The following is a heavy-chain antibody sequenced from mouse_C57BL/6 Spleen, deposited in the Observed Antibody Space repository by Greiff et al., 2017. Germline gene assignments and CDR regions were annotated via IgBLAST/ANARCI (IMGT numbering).Heavy chain of an antibody. J-gene: IGHJ4*01. CDR2: INPSNGGT. V-gene: IGHV1-53*01. CDR1: GYTFTSYW. CDR3: ARTELFYAMDY. Sequence: QVHVKQPGTELVKPGASVKLSCKASGYTFTSYWMHWVKQRPGQGLEWIGNINPSNGGTNYNEKFKSKATLTVDKSSSTAYMQRSSLTSEDSAVYYCARTELFYAMDYWGQGTSVTVSS.